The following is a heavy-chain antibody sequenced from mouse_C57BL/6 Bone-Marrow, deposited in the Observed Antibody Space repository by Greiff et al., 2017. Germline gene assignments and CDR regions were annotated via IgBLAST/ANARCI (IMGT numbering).Heavy chain of an antibody. CDR1: GFTFSDYG. D-gene: IGHD1-2*01. CDR3: ARSLRRWYFDV. Sequence: EVMLVESGGGLVQPGGSLKLSCAASGFTFSDYGMAWVRQAPRKGPEWVAFISNLAYSIYYADTVTGRFTISRENAKNTLYLEMSSLRSEDTAMYYCARSLRRWYFDVWGTGTTVTVSS. CDR2: ISNLAYSI. V-gene: IGHV5-15*04. J-gene: IGHJ1*03.